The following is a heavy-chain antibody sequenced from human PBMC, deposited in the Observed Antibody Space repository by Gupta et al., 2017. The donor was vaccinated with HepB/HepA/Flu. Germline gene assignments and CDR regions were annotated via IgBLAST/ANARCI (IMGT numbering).Heavy chain of an antibody. J-gene: IGHJ4*02. CDR2: IWYDGSNK. V-gene: IGHV3-33*01. CDR3: ARGGKGGAARPGFDY. CDR1: GFTFSSYG. D-gene: IGHD6-6*01. Sequence: QVQLVESGGGVVQPGRSLRLSCAASGFTFSSYGMHWVRQAPGKGLEWVAVIWYDGSNKYYADSVKGRFTISRDNSKNTLYLQMNSLRAEDTAVYYCARGGKGGAARPGFDYWGQGTLVTVSS.